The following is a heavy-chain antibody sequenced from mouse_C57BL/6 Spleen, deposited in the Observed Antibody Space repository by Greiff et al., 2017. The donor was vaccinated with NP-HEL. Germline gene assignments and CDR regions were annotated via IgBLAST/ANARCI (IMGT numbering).Heavy chain of an antibody. Sequence: DVKLVESEGGLVQPGSSMKLSCTASGFTFSDYYMAWVRQVPEKGLEWVANINYDGSSTYYLDSLKSRFIISRDNAKNILYLQMSSLKSEATATYYCAREGYGSHAMDYWGQGTSVTVSS. V-gene: IGHV5-16*01. CDR2: INYDGSST. CDR3: AREGYGSHAMDY. D-gene: IGHD1-1*01. J-gene: IGHJ4*01. CDR1: GFTFSDYY.